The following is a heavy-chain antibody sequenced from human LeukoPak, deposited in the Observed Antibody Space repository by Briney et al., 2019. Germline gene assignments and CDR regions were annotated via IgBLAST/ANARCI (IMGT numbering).Heavy chain of an antibody. CDR1: GFSFSTYW. CDR3: ARDMGREDAFDI. Sequence: GGSLRLSCVASGFSFSTYWMSWVRQAPGKGLEWVANIKEDGSEKYYVDSVKGRFTISRDISKNTLYLQMNSLRAEDTAVYYCARDMGREDAFDIWGHGTSVTVSS. J-gene: IGHJ3*02. CDR2: IKEDGSEK. D-gene: IGHD1-26*01. V-gene: IGHV3-7*01.